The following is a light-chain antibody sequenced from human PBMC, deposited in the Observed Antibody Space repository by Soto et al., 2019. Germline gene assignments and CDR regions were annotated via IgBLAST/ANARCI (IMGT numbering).Light chain of an antibody. J-gene: IGLJ1*01. CDR3: SSYTSSGV. V-gene: IGLV2-14*01. Sequence: QSALTQPASVSGSPGQSITISCTGTSSDVGGHNYVSWYQQHPGKAPKVMIYEVSNRPSGVSNRFSGSKSGNTASLTISGLQAEDEADYYCSSYTSSGVFGTGTKVTVL. CDR1: SSDVGGHNY. CDR2: EVS.